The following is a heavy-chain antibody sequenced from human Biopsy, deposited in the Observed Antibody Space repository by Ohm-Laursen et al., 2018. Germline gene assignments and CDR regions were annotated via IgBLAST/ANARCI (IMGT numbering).Heavy chain of an antibody. D-gene: IGHD3-3*01. J-gene: IGHJ3*01. CDR3: ARLYRLDDYWNDDPPDAFDV. V-gene: IGHV4-59*01. Sequence: SETLSLTCTVSGGSISSYQWTWIRQPPGKGLEWIGYLYNTGGTNYNPSLKSRVTISVDTSKNQFSLKLTSVTAADTAVFFCARLYRLDDYWNDDPPDAFDVWGQGTVVTVSS. CDR1: GGSISSYQ. CDR2: LYNTGGT.